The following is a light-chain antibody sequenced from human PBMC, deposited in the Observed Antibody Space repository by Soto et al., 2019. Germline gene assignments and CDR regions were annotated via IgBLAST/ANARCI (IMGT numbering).Light chain of an antibody. CDR2: GAS. J-gene: IGKJ4*01. V-gene: IGKV3-20*01. CDR1: QSVSSSY. CDR3: HQYGSSPLT. Sequence: EIVLTQSPGTLSLSPGERATLSCRASQSVSSSYLAWYQQKPGQAPRLLIYGASSRATGIPDRFSGSGSGTDFTLTISRLAPEDFAVYYCHQYGSSPLTFGGGTKVEIK.